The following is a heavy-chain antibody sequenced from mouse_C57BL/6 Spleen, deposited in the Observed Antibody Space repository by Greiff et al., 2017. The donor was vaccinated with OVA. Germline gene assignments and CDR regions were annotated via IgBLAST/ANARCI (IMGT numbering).Heavy chain of an antibody. D-gene: IGHD1-1*01. J-gene: IGHJ2*01. V-gene: IGHV1-64*01. CDR2: IHPNSGST. CDR1: GYTFTSYW. CDR3: ARGYYYGGDYFDY. Sequence: VQLQQPGAELVKPGASVQLSCKASGYTFTSYWMHWVKQRPGQGLEWIGMIHPNSGSTNYNEKFKSKATLTVDKSSSTAYMQLSSLTSEDSAVYYCARGYYYGGDYFDYWGQGTTLTVSS.